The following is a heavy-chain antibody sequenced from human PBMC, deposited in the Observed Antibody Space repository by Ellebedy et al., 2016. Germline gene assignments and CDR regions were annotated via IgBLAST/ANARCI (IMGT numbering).Heavy chain of an antibody. V-gene: IGHV3-30-3*01. Sequence: GESLKISXAASGFTFRNFAMHWVRQAPGQGLDSVALISYNAGNIQYADSVKGRFTISKDIANNSLYLQMTSLRAEDTAVYYCTKVGNGWSSDYWGQGTLVTVSS. CDR3: TKVGNGWSSDY. J-gene: IGHJ4*02. CDR1: GFTFRNFA. CDR2: ISYNAGNI. D-gene: IGHD6-19*01.